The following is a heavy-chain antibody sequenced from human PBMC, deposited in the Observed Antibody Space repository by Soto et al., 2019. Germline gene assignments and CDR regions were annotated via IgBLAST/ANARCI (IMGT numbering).Heavy chain of an antibody. CDR1: GGSISSYY. Sequence: QVQLQESGPGLVKPSETLSLTCTVSGGSISSYYWSWIRQPPGKGLEWIGYIYYSGSTNYNPSLKSRVTISVDTSKNQFSLKQSSVTAADTAVYYCARRYGGNFDYWGQGTLVTVSS. CDR3: ARRYGGNFDY. CDR2: IYYSGST. V-gene: IGHV4-59*01. J-gene: IGHJ4*02. D-gene: IGHD3-16*01.